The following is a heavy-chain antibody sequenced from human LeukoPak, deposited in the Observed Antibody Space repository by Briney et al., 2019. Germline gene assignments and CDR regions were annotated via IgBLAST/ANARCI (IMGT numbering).Heavy chain of an antibody. D-gene: IGHD2-15*01. CDR3: TTDPQVVVVAATPFDY. CDR1: GFTFSNAW. Sequence: GGSLRLSCAASGFTFSNAWMSWVRQAPGKGLEWVGRIKSKTDGGTTDYAAPVKGRFTISRDDSKNTLYLQMNSLKTEDTAVYYCTTDPQVVVVAATPFDYWGQGTLVTVSS. V-gene: IGHV3-15*01. CDR2: IKSKTDGGTT. J-gene: IGHJ4*02.